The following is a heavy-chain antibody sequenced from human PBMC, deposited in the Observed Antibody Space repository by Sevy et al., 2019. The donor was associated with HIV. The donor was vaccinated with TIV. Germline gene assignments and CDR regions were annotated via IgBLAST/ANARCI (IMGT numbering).Heavy chain of an antibody. Sequence: GGSLRLSCAASGFTFSTSTMNWVRQAPGKGLEWVSLMTSSGSYIVDADSVKGRFTISRDNAKNSVFLQMNSLRVEDTAVYYCVRDGWNYWGQGTLVTVSS. CDR3: VRDGWNY. D-gene: IGHD2-15*01. CDR2: MTSSGSYI. V-gene: IGHV3-21*01. CDR1: GFTFSTST. J-gene: IGHJ4*02.